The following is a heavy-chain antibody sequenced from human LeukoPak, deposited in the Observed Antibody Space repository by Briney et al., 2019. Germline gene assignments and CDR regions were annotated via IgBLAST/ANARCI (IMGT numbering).Heavy chain of an antibody. CDR2: IYYSGST. V-gene: IGHV4-39*01. CDR3: ARGRDGSFPLY. CDR1: GGSINSSSYY. D-gene: IGHD5-24*01. Sequence: SETLSLTCTVSGGSINSSSYYWGWIRQPPGKGLEWIGSIYYSGSTYYNPSLKSRVTISADTSKNQFSLKLSSVTAADTAVYYCARGRDGSFPLYWGQGTLVTVSS. J-gene: IGHJ4*02.